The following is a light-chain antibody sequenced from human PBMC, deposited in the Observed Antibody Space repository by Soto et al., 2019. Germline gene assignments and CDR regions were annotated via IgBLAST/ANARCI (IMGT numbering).Light chain of an antibody. CDR3: QQYNSYSRT. CDR2: HAY. J-gene: IGKJ5*01. Sequence: DMQMTQSPSTLSAWGVDIVSLTFLGSRSISSWLAWYQQKPGKAPKLLIYHAYSLESGVPSRFSGSESGTEFTLTINSLQPDDFATYYCQQYNSYSRTFGQGTRLEIK. CDR1: RSISSW. V-gene: IGKV1-5*01.